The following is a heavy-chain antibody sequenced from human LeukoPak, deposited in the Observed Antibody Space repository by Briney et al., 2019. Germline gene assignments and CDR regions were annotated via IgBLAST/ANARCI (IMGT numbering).Heavy chain of an antibody. J-gene: IGHJ5*02. V-gene: IGHV1-8*03. CDR3: ARAAAETGAFRDNWFDP. CDR2: INPNSGNT. CDR1: GYTFTSYD. D-gene: IGHD6-19*01. Sequence: ASVKVSCKASGYTFTSYDINWVRQATGQGLEWMGWINPNSGNTGYTQKFQGRVTITRNTSISTAYMELSSLRAEDTAVYYCARAAAETGAFRDNWFDPWGQGTLVTVSS.